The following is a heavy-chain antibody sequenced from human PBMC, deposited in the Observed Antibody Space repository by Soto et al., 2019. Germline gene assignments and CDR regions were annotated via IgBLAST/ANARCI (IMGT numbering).Heavy chain of an antibody. CDR1: GYSFTSYW. Sequence: GESLKISCKGSGYSFTSYWISWVRQMPGKGLEWMGRIDPSDSYTNYSPSFQGHVTISADKSISTAYLQWSSLKASDTAMYYCACIFSGGYSYGFYYYGMDVWGQGTTVTVSS. J-gene: IGHJ6*02. CDR3: ACIFSGGYSYGFYYYGMDV. CDR2: IDPSDSYT. D-gene: IGHD5-18*01. V-gene: IGHV5-10-1*01.